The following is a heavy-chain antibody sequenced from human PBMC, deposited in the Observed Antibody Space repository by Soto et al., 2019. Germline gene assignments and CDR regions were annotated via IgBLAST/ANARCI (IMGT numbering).Heavy chain of an antibody. D-gene: IGHD3-16*01. CDR3: ASGGWGYYYGMDV. Sequence: GGSVRLSCAASGFTFSSYAMHWVRQAPGKGLEWVAVISYDGSNKYYADSVKGRFTISRDNSKNTLYLQMNSLRAEDTAVYYCASGGWGYYYGMDVRGQGTTVTVSS. CDR1: GFTFSSYA. V-gene: IGHV3-30-3*01. CDR2: ISYDGSNK. J-gene: IGHJ6*02.